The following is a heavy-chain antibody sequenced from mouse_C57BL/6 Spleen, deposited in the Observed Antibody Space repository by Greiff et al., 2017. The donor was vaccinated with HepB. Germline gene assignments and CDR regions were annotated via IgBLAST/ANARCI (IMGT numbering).Heavy chain of an antibody. CDR3: TPDGYSYAMDY. Sequence: EVQLQQSGAELVRPGASVKLSCTASGFNIKDYYMHWVKQRPEQGLEWIGRIDPEDGDTEYAPKFQGKATMTADTSSNTAYLQLSSLTSEDTAVYYCTPDGYSYAMDYWGQGTSVTVSS. D-gene: IGHD2-3*01. CDR2: IDPEDGDT. J-gene: IGHJ4*01. CDR1: GFNIKDYY. V-gene: IGHV14-1*01.